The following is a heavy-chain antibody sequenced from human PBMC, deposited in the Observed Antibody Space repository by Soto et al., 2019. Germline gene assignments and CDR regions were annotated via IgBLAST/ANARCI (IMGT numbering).Heavy chain of an antibody. D-gene: IGHD3-3*01. J-gene: IGHJ5*02. Sequence: SETLSLTCTVSGGSISSYYWSWIRQPPGKGTEWIGYIYYSGSTNYNPSLKSRVTISVDTSKNQFSLKLSSVTAADTAVYYCARLNSLPYYDFWSGYNWFDPWGQGTLVTVSS. CDR2: IYYSGST. CDR3: ARLNSLPYYDFWSGYNWFDP. V-gene: IGHV4-59*01. CDR1: GGSISSYY.